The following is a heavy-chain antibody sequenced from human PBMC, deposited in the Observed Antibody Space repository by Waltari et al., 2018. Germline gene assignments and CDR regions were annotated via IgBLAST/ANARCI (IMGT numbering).Heavy chain of an antibody. D-gene: IGHD3-22*01. V-gene: IGHV4-38-2*01. CDR1: GFTFSSYA. CDR3: ARQDITKGIVVVTPFDY. Sequence: VQLLESGGGLVQPGGSLRLSCAASGFTFSSYAMSWIRQPPGKGLEWIGSIYHSGSTYYNPSLKSRVTISVDTSKNQFSLKLSSVTAADTAVYYCARQDITKGIVVVTPFDYWGQGTLVTVSS. CDR2: IYHSGST. J-gene: IGHJ4*02.